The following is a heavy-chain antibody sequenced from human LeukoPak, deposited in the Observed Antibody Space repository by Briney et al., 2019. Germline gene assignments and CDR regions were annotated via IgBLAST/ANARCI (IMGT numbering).Heavy chain of an antibody. V-gene: IGHV3-23*01. J-gene: IGHJ4*02. CDR2: IGGRRDST. Sequence: GGSLRLSCAASGFSFSSYAMSWVRQTPGMGLEWVTAIGGRRDSTDYTASVKGRFTISRDNSKNTLYLQMDNLRAEDTAVYYCATSTVAKYDYWGQGTLVAVSS. CDR3: ATSTVAKYDY. CDR1: GFSFSSYA. D-gene: IGHD4-11*01.